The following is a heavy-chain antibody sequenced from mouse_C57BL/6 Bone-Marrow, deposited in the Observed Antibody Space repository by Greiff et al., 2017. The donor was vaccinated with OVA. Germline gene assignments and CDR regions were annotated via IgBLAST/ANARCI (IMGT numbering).Heavy chain of an antibody. CDR1: GFTFSDFY. CDR3: ARRGLRRDWYFDV. D-gene: IGHD2-4*01. CDR2: SRNKANDYTT. Sequence: EVQRVESGGGLVQSGRSLRLSCATSGFTFSDFYMEWVRQAPGKGLEWIAASRNKANDYTTEYSASVKGRFIVSRDTSQSILYLQMNALRAEDTAIYYCARRGLRRDWYFDVWGTGTTVTVSS. V-gene: IGHV7-1*01. J-gene: IGHJ1*03.